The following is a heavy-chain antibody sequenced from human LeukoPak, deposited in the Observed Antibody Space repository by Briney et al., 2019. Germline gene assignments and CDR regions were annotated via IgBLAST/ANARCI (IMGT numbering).Heavy chain of an antibody. CDR1: GGSISSGSYS. CDR3: AREMEQWGDYYYYYMDV. J-gene: IGHJ6*03. CDR2: IYTSGST. D-gene: IGHD6-19*01. V-gene: IGHV4-61*02. Sequence: PSETLSLTCTVYGGSISSGSYSWSWIRQPAGKGLEWIGRIYTSGSTNYNPSLKSRVTISVDTSKNQFSLKLSSVTAADTAVYYCAREMEQWGDYYYYYMDVWGKGTTVTVSS.